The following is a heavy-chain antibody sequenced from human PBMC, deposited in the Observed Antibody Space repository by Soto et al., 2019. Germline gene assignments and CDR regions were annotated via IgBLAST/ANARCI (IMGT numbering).Heavy chain of an antibody. V-gene: IGHV1-18*04. Sequence: ASVKVSCKASGYTFTSYGISWVRQAPGQGLDWMGWISAYNGNTKYAQDLQGRVTMTTDTSTSTAYMELRSMRSDDTAVYYCARFSGGSYNTYYFYYGMDVWGQGTTVTVSS. CDR2: ISAYNGNT. D-gene: IGHD2-15*01. J-gene: IGHJ6*02. CDR1: GYTFTSYG. CDR3: ARFSGGSYNTYYFYYGMDV.